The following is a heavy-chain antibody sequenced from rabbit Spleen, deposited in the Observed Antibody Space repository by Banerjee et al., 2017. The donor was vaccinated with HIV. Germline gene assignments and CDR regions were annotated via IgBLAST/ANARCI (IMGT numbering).Heavy chain of an antibody. D-gene: IGHD1-1*01. V-gene: IGHV1S40*01. CDR2: IYGGSSGNT. CDR3: ARNYVNAFDP. J-gene: IGHJ2*01. CDR1: GFSFSASHW. Sequence: QSLEESGGDLVKPGASLTLTCTASGFSFSASHWICWVRQAPGKGPEWIACIYGGSSGNTYYASWARGRFTISKTSSTTVTLQMTRLTAADTATYFCARNYVNAFDPWGPGTLVTVS.